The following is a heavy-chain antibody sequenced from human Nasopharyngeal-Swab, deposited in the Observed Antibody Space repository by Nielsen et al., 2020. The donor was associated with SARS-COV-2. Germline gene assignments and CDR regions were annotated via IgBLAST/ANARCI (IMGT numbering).Heavy chain of an antibody. Sequence: ASVPVSCQASGYTFTSYGISWVRQAPGQGLEWMGWISAYNGNTNYAQKLQGRVTMTTDTSTSTAYMELRSLRSDDTAVYYCAREGPSSGYVRYYFDYWGQGTLVTVSS. CDR1: GYTFTSYG. CDR3: AREGPSSGYVRYYFDY. D-gene: IGHD3-22*01. J-gene: IGHJ4*02. V-gene: IGHV1-18*01. CDR2: ISAYNGNT.